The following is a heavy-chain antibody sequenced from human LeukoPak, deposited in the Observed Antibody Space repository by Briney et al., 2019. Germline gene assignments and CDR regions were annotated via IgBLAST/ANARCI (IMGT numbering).Heavy chain of an antibody. V-gene: IGHV1-2*02. J-gene: IGHJ3*02. Sequence: GASVKVSCKASGYSFTGYYMHWVRQAPGQGLEWMGCINPNSGGTDYAQKFQGRVTMTRDTSISTAYMELSRLTSDDTAVYYCARLRGTMVRGVIINPGAFDIWGQGTMVTVSS. CDR3: ARLRGTMVRGVIINPGAFDI. CDR1: GYSFTGYY. CDR2: INPNSGGT. D-gene: IGHD3-10*01.